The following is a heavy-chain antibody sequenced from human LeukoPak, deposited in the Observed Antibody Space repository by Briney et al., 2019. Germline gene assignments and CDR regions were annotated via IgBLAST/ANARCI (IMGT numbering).Heavy chain of an antibody. D-gene: IGHD5-24*01. V-gene: IGHV1-3*01. J-gene: IGHJ3*02. CDR1: GYTFTSYA. CDR2: INAGNGNT. Sequence: ASVKVSCKASGYTFTSYAMHWVRQAPGQRLEWMGWINAGNGNTNYAQKLQGRVTMTTDTSTSTAYMELRSLRFDDTAVYYCARDMAGRLRLRWLQFGDAFDIWGQGTMVTVSS. CDR3: ARDMAGRLRLRWLQFGDAFDI.